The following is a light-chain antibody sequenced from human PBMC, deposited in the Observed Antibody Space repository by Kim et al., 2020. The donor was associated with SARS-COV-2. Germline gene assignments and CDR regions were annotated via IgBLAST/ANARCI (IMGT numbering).Light chain of an antibody. CDR2: GNN. J-gene: IGLJ1*01. CDR1: SSNIGAGYD. Sequence: QSVLTQPPSVSGAPGQRVTISCTGSSSNIGAGYDVHWYQQLPGTAPKLLIYGNNNRPLGVPDRFSGSKSGTSASLAITGLQAEDEADYYCQSYDTSLSVLYVFGTGTKVTVL. CDR3: QSYDTSLSVLYV. V-gene: IGLV1-40*01.